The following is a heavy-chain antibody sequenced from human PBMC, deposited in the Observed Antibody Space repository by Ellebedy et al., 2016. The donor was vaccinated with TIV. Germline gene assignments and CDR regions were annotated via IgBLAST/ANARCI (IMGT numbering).Heavy chain of an antibody. CDR3: ARGGNYYTSSGDYRYYFDY. CDR2: ISAYNGNT. CDR1: GYTFTSYG. J-gene: IGHJ4*02. V-gene: IGHV1-18*04. D-gene: IGHD2-21*02. Sequence: AASVKVSCKASGYTFTSYGISWVRQAPGQGLEWMGWISAYNGNTNYAQKLQGRVTMTTDTSTSTAYMELRSLRPDDTAVYFCARGGNYYTSSGDYRYYFDYWGQGTLVTVSS.